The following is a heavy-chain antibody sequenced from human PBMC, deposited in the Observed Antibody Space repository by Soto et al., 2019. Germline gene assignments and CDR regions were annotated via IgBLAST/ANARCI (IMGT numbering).Heavy chain of an antibody. CDR3: ARRGWGFWSVYYDY. J-gene: IGHJ4*02. CDR1: GGSFSGYY. CDR2: INHSGST. V-gene: IGHV4-34*01. D-gene: IGHD3-3*01. Sequence: SETLSLTCAVYGGSFSGYYWSWIRQPPGKGLEWIGEINHSGSTNYNPSLKSRVTISVDTSKNQFSLKLSSVTAADTAVYYCARRGWGFWSVYYDYWGQGTLVTVSS.